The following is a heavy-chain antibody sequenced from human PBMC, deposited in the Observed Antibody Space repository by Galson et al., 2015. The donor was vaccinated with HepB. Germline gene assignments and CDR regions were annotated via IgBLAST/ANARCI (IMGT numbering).Heavy chain of an antibody. CDR1: GFTFSYYA. CDR2: ITPSGDNT. V-gene: IGHV3-23*01. CDR3: AKVFPEKVDGWYRQALYYFDS. D-gene: IGHD6-19*01. J-gene: IGHJ4*02. Sequence: LRLSCAASGFTFSYYAMSWVRQAPGKGLEWISAITPSGDNTYSADSMKGPFTISRDNSRNTLFLQMNSLRADDTAIYFCAKVFPEKVDGWYRQALYYFDSWGQGTRVTVSS.